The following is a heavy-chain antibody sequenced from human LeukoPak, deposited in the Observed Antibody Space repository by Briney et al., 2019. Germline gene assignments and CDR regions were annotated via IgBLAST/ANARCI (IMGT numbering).Heavy chain of an antibody. CDR2: IYPGDSDT. CDR1: GYSFTSYW. CDR3: ARSSGLGYCSSTSCYFDAFDI. J-gene: IGHJ3*02. D-gene: IGHD2-2*01. V-gene: IGHV5-51*01. Sequence: GESLKISCKGSGYSFTSYWIGWVRQMPGKGLEWMGIIYPGDSDTRYSPSFQGQVTISADKSISTAYLQWSSLKASDTAMYYCARSSGLGYCSSTSCYFDAFDIWGQGTMVTVSS.